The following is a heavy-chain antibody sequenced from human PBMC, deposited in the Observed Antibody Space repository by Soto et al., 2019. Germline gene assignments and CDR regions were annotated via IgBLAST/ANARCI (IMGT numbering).Heavy chain of an antibody. CDR1: GGSISSYY. J-gene: IGHJ6*03. D-gene: IGHD5-18*01. CDR3: ASGYSYGRGGYYYYYYMDV. Sequence: SETLSLTCTVSGGSISSYYWSWIRQPPGKGLEWIGYIHYSGSTNYNPSLKSRVTISVDTSKNQFSLKLSSVTAADTAVYYCASGYSYGRGGYYYYYYMDVWGKGTTVT. CDR2: IHYSGST. V-gene: IGHV4-59*01.